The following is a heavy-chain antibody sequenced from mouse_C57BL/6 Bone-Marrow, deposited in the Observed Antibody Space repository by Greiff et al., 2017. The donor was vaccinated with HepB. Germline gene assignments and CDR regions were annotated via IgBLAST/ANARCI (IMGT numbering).Heavy chain of an antibody. J-gene: IGHJ4*01. CDR2: INPYNGGT. V-gene: IGHV1-19*01. Sequence: DVQLQESGPVLVKPGASVKMSCKASGYTFTDYYMNWVKQSHGKSLEWIGVINPYNGGTSYNQKFKGKATLTVDKSSSTAYMELNSLTSEDSAVYYCARCDYYAMDYWGQGTSVTVSS. CDR1: GYTFTDYY. CDR3: ARCDYYAMDY.